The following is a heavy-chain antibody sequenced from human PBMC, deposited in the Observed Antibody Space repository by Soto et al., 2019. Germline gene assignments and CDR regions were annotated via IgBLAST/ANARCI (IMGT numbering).Heavy chain of an antibody. D-gene: IGHD1-7*01. CDR1: GASISDYS. V-gene: IGHV4-4*07. CDR2: ISSTGNI. CDR3: ARESGDNWTYEAH. J-gene: IGHJ4*02. Sequence: PSETLSLTCTVSGASISDYSWSWIRQPAGKGLEWMGRISSTGNIHYNPSFRSRFTMSIDTSRDQFSLRLTSVTAADTAVYYCARESGDNWTYEAHWGPGTHVIDSS.